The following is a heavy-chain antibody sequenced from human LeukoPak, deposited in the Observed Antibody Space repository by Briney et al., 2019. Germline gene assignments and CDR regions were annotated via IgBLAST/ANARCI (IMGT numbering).Heavy chain of an antibody. V-gene: IGHV3-23*01. Sequence: GALRLSCAASGFTFSSYAMSWVRQAPGKGLEWVSAISGSGGSTYYADSVKGRFTISRNNPKNTLYLQMNSLRAEDTAVYYCATNAPPYCGGDCYSDAFDIWGQGTMVTVSS. J-gene: IGHJ3*02. D-gene: IGHD2-21*02. CDR2: ISGSGGST. CDR1: GFTFSSYA. CDR3: ATNAPPYCGGDCYSDAFDI.